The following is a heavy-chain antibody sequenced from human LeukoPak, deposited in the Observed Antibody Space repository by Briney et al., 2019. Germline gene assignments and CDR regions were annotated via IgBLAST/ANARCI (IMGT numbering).Heavy chain of an antibody. J-gene: IGHJ4*02. CDR1: GYIFTSYG. V-gene: IGHV1-18*01. Sequence: ASMKVSCKASGYIFTSYGINWVRQAPGQGLEWMGWISTYSGNTKYAQKFQGRVIMTTDTSTSTVYMQLRSPTSDDTAVYYCARDRALGELFDLFGYWGQGTLVTVSS. CDR3: ARDRALGELFDLFGY. D-gene: IGHD3-10*01. CDR2: ISTYSGNT.